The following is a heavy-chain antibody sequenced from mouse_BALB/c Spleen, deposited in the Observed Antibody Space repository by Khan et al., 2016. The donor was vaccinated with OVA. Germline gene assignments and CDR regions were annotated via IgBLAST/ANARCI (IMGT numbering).Heavy chain of an antibody. V-gene: IGHV3-2*02. J-gene: IGHJ3*01. CDR1: GYSITSAYA. CDR3: ARGCVY. CDR2: IHSSGST. Sequence: EVQLQESGPGLVKPSQSLSLTCTVTGYSITSAYAWNWIRQFPGNRLEWMGNIHSSGSTDYTPSLKSPLSLTRDTSKNPFFLQLNSVTAEDTGTSDEARGCVYWGQGTLVTVSA.